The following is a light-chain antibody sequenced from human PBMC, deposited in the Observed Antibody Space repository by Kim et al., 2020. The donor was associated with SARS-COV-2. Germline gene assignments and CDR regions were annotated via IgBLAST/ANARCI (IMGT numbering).Light chain of an antibody. CDR2: KAS. J-gene: IGKJ2*01. V-gene: IGKV1-5*03. CDR3: QHYESYPYT. CDR1: QSISSH. Sequence: DIQMTQSPSTLSASVGDRVTISCRASQSISSHLAWYQQKPGKAPNLLIYKASTLESGVPLRFSGSGSGTEFTLTINSLQPDDFGAYYCQHYESYPYTFGQGTKVDIK.